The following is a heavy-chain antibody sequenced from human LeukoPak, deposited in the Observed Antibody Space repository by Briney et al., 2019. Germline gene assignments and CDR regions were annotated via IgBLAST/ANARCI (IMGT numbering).Heavy chain of an antibody. CDR2: INSDGNS. Sequence: PGGSLRLSCVASGFTFDTYTMNWVRQAPGKGLEWVSRINSDGNSFADSVKGRFTISRDNAKNTVYLQMNSLRAEDTAVYFCARGYTFGTLDYWGQGALVTVSS. V-gene: IGHV3-74*01. CDR3: ARGYTFGTLDY. D-gene: IGHD3-16*01. CDR1: GFTFDTYT. J-gene: IGHJ4*02.